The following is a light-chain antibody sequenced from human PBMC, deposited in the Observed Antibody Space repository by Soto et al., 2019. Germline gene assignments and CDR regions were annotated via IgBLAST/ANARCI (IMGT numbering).Light chain of an antibody. J-gene: IGKJ4*01. Sequence: DIQMTPSPSSLSASVGDRVTITCRASQDISNHLAWFQQKPGKAPKSLISAASSLQSGVPSKFSGSGSGTDFTLTISSLQPEDFATYYCQQYKSYPVSFGGGTKVEIK. CDR1: QDISNH. CDR2: AAS. V-gene: IGKV1-16*02. CDR3: QQYKSYPVS.